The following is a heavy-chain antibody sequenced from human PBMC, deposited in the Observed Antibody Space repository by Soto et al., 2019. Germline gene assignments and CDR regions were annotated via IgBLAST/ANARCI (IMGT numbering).Heavy chain of an antibody. CDR1: GGSISSSNW. V-gene: IGHV4-4*02. CDR3: ARVLRGELFDH. D-gene: IGHD3-10*01. J-gene: IGHJ4*02. Sequence: QVQLQESGPGLVKPSGTLSLTCAVSGGSISSSNWWSWVRQPPGKGLEWIGEIYHSGSTNYNPSLESRVTLSVDTASDQFSLKLRSVTAADTAVYYCARVLRGELFDHWGQGSLVTVSS. CDR2: IYHSGST.